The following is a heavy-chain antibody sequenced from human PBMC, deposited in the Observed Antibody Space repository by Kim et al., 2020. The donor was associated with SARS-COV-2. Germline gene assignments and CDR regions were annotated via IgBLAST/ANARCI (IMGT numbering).Heavy chain of an antibody. Sequence: ASVKVSCKASGYTFTSYAMNWVRQAPGQGLEWMGWINTNTGNPTYAQGFTGRFVFSLDTSVSTAYLQISSLKAEDTAVYYCARAAGITIFGVVIIDYYMDVWGEGTAVTVSS. V-gene: IGHV7-4-1*02. CDR2: INTNTGNP. J-gene: IGHJ6*03. CDR1: GYTFTSYA. D-gene: IGHD3-3*01. CDR3: ARAAGITIFGVVIIDYYMDV.